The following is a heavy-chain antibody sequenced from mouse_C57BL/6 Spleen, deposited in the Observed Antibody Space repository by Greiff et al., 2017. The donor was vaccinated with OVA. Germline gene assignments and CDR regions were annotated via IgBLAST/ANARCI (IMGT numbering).Heavy chain of an antibody. V-gene: IGHV1-82*01. CDR3: ARRGFLPFDY. CDR1: GYAFSSSW. Sequence: VQLQQSGPELVKPGASVKISCKASGYAFSSSWMNWVKQRPGKGLEWIGRIYPGDGDTNYNGKFKGKATLTADKSSSTAYMQLSSLTSEDSAVYFCARRGFLPFDYWGQGTTLTVSS. J-gene: IGHJ2*01. CDR2: IYPGDGDT.